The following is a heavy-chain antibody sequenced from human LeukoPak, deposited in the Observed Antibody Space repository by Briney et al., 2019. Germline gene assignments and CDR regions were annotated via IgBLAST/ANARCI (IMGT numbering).Heavy chain of an antibody. CDR2: ISYDGSNK. V-gene: IGHV3-30*01. CDR3: ARGTPLDIVVVPAPMDV. D-gene: IGHD2-2*03. J-gene: IGHJ6*03. Sequence: PGGSLRLSCAASGFTFSSYAMHWVRQAPGKGLEWVAVISYDGSNKYYADSVKGRFTISRDNSKNTLYLQMNSLRAEDTAVYYCARGTPLDIVVVPAPMDVWGKGTTVTVSS. CDR1: GFTFSSYA.